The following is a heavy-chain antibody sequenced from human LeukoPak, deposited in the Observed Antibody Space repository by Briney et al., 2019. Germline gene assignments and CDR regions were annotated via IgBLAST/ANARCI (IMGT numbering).Heavy chain of an antibody. Sequence: GASVKVSCKASGATFSRNDISWVRQAPGQGLEWMGGIMPLFGTAKNAQKFQGRVTMTTDTSTSTAYMELRSLRSDDTAVYYCARVQYYYDSSGYVSWFDPWGQGTLVTVSS. D-gene: IGHD3-22*01. CDR3: ARVQYYYDSSGYVSWFDP. CDR2: IMPLFGTA. V-gene: IGHV1-69*05. CDR1: GATFSRND. J-gene: IGHJ5*02.